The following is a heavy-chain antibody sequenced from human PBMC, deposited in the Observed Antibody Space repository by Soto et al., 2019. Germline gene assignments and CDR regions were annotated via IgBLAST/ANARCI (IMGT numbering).Heavy chain of an antibody. Sequence: ASVKVSCKASGYTFTSYGISWVRQAPGQGLEWMGWISAYNGNTNYTQQLQGGVTMTSDTSTGTAYMELRSLRSDDTAVYYCARDLGLVVVTIYYYYGMDVWGQGTTVTVSS. J-gene: IGHJ6*02. CDR3: ARDLGLVVVTIYYYYGMDV. V-gene: IGHV1-18*01. D-gene: IGHD3-22*01. CDR2: ISAYNGNT. CDR1: GYTFTSYG.